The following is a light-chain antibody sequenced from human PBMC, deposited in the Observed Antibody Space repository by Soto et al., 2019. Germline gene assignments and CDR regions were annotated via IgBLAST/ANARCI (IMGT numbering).Light chain of an antibody. CDR3: QQYDM. V-gene: IGKV1-9*01. Sequence: IQLTQSPSSLSASVGDRVTITCRASQDIAIYLAWYQQKPGEAPKLLIYAASTLYGGVPSRFSGSGSGTDFALTITSLQAEDFATYYCQQYDMFGPGTKVDIK. CDR2: AAS. CDR1: QDIAIY. J-gene: IGKJ1*01.